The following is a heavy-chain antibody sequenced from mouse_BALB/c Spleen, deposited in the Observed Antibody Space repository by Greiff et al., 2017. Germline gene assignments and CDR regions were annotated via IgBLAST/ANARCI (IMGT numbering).Heavy chain of an antibody. J-gene: IGHJ4*01. D-gene: IGHD2-3*01. V-gene: IGHV5-17*02. Sequence: EVQGVESGGGLVQPGGSRKLSCAASGFTFSSFGMHWVRQAPEKGLEWVAYISSGSSTIYYADTVKGRFTISRDNPKNTLFLQMTSLRSEDTAMYYCARSLYDGRAMDYWGQGTSVTVSS. CDR1: GFTFSSFG. CDR2: ISSGSSTI. CDR3: ARSLYDGRAMDY.